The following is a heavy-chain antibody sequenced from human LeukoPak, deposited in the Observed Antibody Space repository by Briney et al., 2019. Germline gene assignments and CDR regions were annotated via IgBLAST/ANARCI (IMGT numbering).Heavy chain of an antibody. CDR3: AKRSNFWTGYLDY. CDR1: KFTFSNYA. J-gene: IGHJ4*02. D-gene: IGHD3/OR15-3a*01. V-gene: IGHV3-23*01. CDR2: ISGSGGST. Sequence: PGGSLRLSCTASKFTFSNYAMSWVRQAPGKGLEWVSVISGSGGSTYYADSVKGRFTISRDNPKDTLFLQMNSLRTEDTAVYYCAKRSNFWTGYLDYWGQGTLMIISS.